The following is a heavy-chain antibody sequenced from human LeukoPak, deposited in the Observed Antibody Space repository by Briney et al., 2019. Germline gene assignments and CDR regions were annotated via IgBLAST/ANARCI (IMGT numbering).Heavy chain of an antibody. Sequence: GGSLRLSCAASGFTVSSNYMSWVRQAPGKGLEWVSHISTSGSTKSYADSVKGRFAISRDNAWKSLYLQMNSLRVEDTAMYYCATIRELYTSGPTRHCQHWGRGTLVTVSS. D-gene: IGHD1-1*01. CDR2: ISTSGSTK. CDR1: GFTVSSNY. CDR3: ATIRELYTSGPTRHCQH. V-gene: IGHV3-11*01. J-gene: IGHJ1*01.